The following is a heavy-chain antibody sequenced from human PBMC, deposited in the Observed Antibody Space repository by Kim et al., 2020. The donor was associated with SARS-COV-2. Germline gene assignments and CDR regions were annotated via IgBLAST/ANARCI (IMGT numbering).Heavy chain of an antibody. CDR1: GYRFTAYF. D-gene: IGHD7-27*01. V-gene: IGHV5-10-1*01. CDR3: ASIAVSGDGDY. Sequence: GESLKISCKASGYRFTAYFIYWVRQMPGKGLEWMGRIDPSDSSTNYNPSFQDLVTMSTDKSVNTAYLHWSSLMASDTATYFCASIAVSGDGDYCGKGTLV. J-gene: IGHJ4*02. CDR2: IDPSDSST.